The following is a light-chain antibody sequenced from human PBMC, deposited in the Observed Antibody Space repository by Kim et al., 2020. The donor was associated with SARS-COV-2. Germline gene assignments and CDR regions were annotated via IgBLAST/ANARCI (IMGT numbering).Light chain of an antibody. CDR3: STWDRSLSAWV. V-gene: IGLV10-54*01. CDR2: RNN. CDR1: SNNVGNQG. J-gene: IGLJ3*02. Sequence: QAATLTCTGNSNNVGNQGAAWLQQHQGHPPKLLSYRNNNRPSGISERLSASRSGNTASLTITGLQPEDEADYYCSTWDRSLSAWVFGGGTKLTVL.